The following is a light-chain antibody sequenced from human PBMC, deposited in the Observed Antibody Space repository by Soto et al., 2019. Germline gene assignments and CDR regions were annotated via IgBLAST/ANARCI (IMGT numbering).Light chain of an antibody. Sequence: QSALTQPASVSGSPGQSITISCTGTSSDVGGYNYVSWYQQHPGKAPKLMIYDVSNRPSGVSNRFSGSKSGNTASLTISGLQVEDEADYYCNSYTSRSSTTYVFGTGTKVTV. CDR1: SSDVGGYNY. CDR2: DVS. J-gene: IGLJ1*01. V-gene: IGLV2-14*01. CDR3: NSYTSRSSTTYV.